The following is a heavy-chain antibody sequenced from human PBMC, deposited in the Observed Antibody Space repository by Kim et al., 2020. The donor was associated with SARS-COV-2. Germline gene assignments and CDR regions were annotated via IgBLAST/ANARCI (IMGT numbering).Heavy chain of an antibody. Sequence: SETLSLTCTVSGGSLSSYYWSWIRQPPGKGLEWIGYIHYSGSTNYNPSLKSRVTISVDTSKNQFSLKLSSVTAADTAVYYCARGPYYYDSSGYFWPDYWGQGTRVTVSS. V-gene: IGHV4-59*01. CDR1: GGSLSSYY. CDR2: IHYSGST. CDR3: ARGPYYYDSSGYFWPDY. D-gene: IGHD3-22*01. J-gene: IGHJ4*02.